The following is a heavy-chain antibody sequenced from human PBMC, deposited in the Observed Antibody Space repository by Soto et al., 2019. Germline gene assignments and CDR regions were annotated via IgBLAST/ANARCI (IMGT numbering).Heavy chain of an antibody. CDR2: IYWDDDK. CDR3: AHRPSYCSGGSCYSGFDY. Sequence: QITLKESGPTLVKPTQTLTLTCTFSGFSLSTSGVGVGWIRQPPGKALEWLALIYWDDDKRYSPSLKSRPTITKDTSKIQVVLTMTNMDPVDTATYYCAHRPSYCSGGSCYSGFDYWGQGTLVTVSS. J-gene: IGHJ4*02. CDR1: GFSLSTSGVG. V-gene: IGHV2-5*02. D-gene: IGHD2-15*01.